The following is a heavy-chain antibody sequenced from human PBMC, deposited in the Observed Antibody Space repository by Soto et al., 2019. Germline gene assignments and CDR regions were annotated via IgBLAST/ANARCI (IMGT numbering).Heavy chain of an antibody. D-gene: IGHD3-22*01. Sequence: VQLVESGGGVVQPGRSLRLSCAASGFTFSNAWMSWVRQAPGKGLEWVGRIKSKTDGGTTDYAAPVKGRFTISRDDSKNTLYLQMNSLKTEDTAVYYCTTEGYYYDSSGYLDYWGQGTLVTVSS. CDR3: TTEGYYYDSSGYLDY. J-gene: IGHJ4*02. CDR2: IKSKTDGGTT. V-gene: IGHV3-15*01. CDR1: GFTFSNAW.